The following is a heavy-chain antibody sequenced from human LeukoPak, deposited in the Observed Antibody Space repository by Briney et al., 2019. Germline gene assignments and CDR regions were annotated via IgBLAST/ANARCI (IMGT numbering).Heavy chain of an antibody. CDR3: ARGQWLGPDY. V-gene: IGHV3-23*01. CDR1: GFTFSSYA. D-gene: IGHD6-19*01. CDR2: ISGSGGST. Sequence: GGSLRLSCAASGFTFSSYAMSWVRQAPGKGLEWVSAISGSGGSTYYADSVKGRFTISRDNAKNSLYLQMNSLRAEDTAVYYCARGQWLGPDYWGQGTLVTVSS. J-gene: IGHJ4*02.